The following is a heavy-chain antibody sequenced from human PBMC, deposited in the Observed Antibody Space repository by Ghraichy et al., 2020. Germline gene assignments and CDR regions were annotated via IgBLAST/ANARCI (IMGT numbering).Heavy chain of an antibody. V-gene: IGHV1-18*01. CDR2: ISGYNGNT. CDR1: GLSLSTYA. D-gene: IGHD4-17*01. Sequence: ASVKVSCKTSGLSLSTYAFSWVRQAPGQGLEWMGWISGYNGNTNYEEKFQGRVSMTTDTSTSTTYMELRSLRSDDTAVYYCARHRYGSNCFDQWGQGTLVTVSS. CDR3: ARHRYGSNCFDQ. J-gene: IGHJ4*02.